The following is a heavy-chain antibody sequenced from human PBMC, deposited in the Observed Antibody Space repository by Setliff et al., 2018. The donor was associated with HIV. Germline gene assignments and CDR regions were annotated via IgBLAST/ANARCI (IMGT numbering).Heavy chain of an antibody. Sequence: ASVKVSCKASGYTFIDYFMHRVRQAPGQGPGWMGWISPYDLSERTSQRFRGRVTMTRDTSINAAYLDLSGLTSDDTAFYYCARQFSNSFDSWRRGTLVTVSS. CDR2: ISPYDLSE. J-gene: IGHJ4*02. CDR1: GYTFIDYF. V-gene: IGHV1-2*02. CDR3: ARQFSNSFDS. D-gene: IGHD7-27*01.